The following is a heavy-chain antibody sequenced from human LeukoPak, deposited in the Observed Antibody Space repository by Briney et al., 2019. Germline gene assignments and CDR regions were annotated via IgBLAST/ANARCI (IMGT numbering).Heavy chain of an antibody. CDR2: IIPIFGTA. D-gene: IGHD6-6*01. CDR1: GGTFSSYA. CDR3: ARGPEYSSSSMNGWFDP. Sequence: GASVKVSCKASGGTFSSYAISWVRQAPGQGLEWMGGIIPIFGTANYAQKFQGRVTITADESTSTAYMELSSLRSEDTAVYYCARGPEYSSSSMNGWFDPWGQGTLVTVSS. V-gene: IGHV1-69*13. J-gene: IGHJ5*02.